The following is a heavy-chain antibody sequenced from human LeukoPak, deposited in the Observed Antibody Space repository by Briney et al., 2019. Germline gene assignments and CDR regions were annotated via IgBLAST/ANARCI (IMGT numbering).Heavy chain of an antibody. J-gene: IGHJ4*02. CDR3: AKCWTSDGVCLNFDH. V-gene: IGHV3-23*01. CDR1: GLSFRSYG. Sequence: GGSLRLSCDASGLSFRSYGMSWVRQAPGKGLEWVSGISGSGDNTYYTDSEKGRFTISRDNSKNTLYLQMNSLRVEDTAVYYCAKCWTSDGVCLNFDHWGQGALVTVSS. CDR2: ISGSGDNT. D-gene: IGHD2-8*01.